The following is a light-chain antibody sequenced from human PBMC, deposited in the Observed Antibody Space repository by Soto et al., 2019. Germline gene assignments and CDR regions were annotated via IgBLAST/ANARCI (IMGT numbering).Light chain of an antibody. J-gene: IGLJ3*02. Sequence: QPVLTQPPSASGTPGQRVTISCSGSSSNIGSNYVYWYQQLPGTAPKLLIYRNNQRPSGVPDRFSGSKSGTSASPAISGLRSEDEADYYCAAWDDSLSGNWVFGGGTKLTVL. CDR3: AAWDDSLSGNWV. CDR1: SSNIGSNY. V-gene: IGLV1-47*01. CDR2: RNN.